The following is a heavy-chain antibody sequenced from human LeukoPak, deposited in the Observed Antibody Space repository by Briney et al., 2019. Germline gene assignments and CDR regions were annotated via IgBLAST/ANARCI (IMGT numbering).Heavy chain of an antibody. Sequence: GGSLRLPCAASALTFSDYSMNWVRQAPGKGLEWVSVIYSGGSTYYADSVKGRFTISRDNSKNTLYLQMNSLRVEDTAVYYCAKSPTYYYDTSGYRYFDYWGQGTLVTVSS. V-gene: IGHV3-53*01. CDR2: IYSGGST. CDR1: ALTFSDYS. J-gene: IGHJ4*02. CDR3: AKSPTYYYDTSGYRYFDY. D-gene: IGHD3-22*01.